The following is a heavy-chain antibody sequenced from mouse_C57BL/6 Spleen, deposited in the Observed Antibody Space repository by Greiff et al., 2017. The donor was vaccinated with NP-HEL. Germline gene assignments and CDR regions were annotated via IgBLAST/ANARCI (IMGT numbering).Heavy chain of an antibody. V-gene: IGHV5-4*01. CDR2: ISDGGSYT. J-gene: IGHJ2*01. Sequence: EVHLVESGGGLVKPGGSLKLSCAASGFTFSSYAMSWVRQTPEKRLEWVATISDGGSYTYYPDNVKGRFTISRDNAKNNLYLQMSHLKSEDTAMYYCARGDYYVFDYWGQGTTLTVSS. CDR1: GFTFSSYA. CDR3: ARGDYYVFDY. D-gene: IGHD1-1*01.